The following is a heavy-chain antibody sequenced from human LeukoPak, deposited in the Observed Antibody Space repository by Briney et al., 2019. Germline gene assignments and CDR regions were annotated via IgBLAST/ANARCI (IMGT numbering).Heavy chain of an antibody. CDR1: GGTFSTYA. V-gene: IGHV1-69*13. CDR3: ARSFHSSGWYHDY. D-gene: IGHD6-19*01. CDR2: ILPIFGTA. Sequence: AAVTVSFKASGGTFSTYAISWVRQARGQGGEGMGGILPIFGTANYAPQFQRRVTITADQSTTTAYLELSSLRSEDTAVYYCARSFHSSGWYHDYWGQGTLVTVSS. J-gene: IGHJ4*02.